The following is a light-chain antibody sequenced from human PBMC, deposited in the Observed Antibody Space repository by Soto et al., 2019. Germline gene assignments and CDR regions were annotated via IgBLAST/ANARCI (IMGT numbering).Light chain of an antibody. Sequence: DIQMTQSPSSLSASVGDRVTITCRASQTTNNYLNWYQQKPGKAPKLLIYAASSLQSGVPSRFSGSGSGTDFTLTISCLQSEDFATYYCQQYYSYPTFGQGTRLEIK. J-gene: IGKJ5*01. V-gene: IGKV1-39*01. CDR3: QQYYSYPT. CDR1: QTTNNY. CDR2: AAS.